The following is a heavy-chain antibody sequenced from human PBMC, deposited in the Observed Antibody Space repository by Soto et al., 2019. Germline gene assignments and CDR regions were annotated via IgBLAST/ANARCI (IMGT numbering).Heavy chain of an antibody. CDR3: AARIAVDGLDY. J-gene: IGHJ4*02. CDR2: ISYDGSNK. D-gene: IGHD6-19*01. CDR1: GFTFSSYG. Sequence: GGSLRLSCAASGFTFSSYGMHWVRQAPGKGLEWVAVISYDGSNKYYADSVKGRFTISRDNSKNTLYLQMNSLRAEDTAVYYCAARIAVDGLDYWGQGTLVTVSS. V-gene: IGHV3-30*03.